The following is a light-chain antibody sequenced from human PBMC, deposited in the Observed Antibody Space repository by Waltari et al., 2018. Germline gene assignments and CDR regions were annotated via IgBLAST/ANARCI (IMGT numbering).Light chain of an antibody. CDR3: QLRTGWPMT. V-gene: IGKV3-11*01. Sequence: EVVLTQSPATLSLSPGERATLSCRTSQRVSNSLAWYRQKPGQAPSLLVYDASTRAAGIPDSVSGSGPGTDFTLTIISLEPEDYAVYYCQLRTGWPMTFGQGTRLEIK. J-gene: IGKJ5*01. CDR1: QRVSNS. CDR2: DAS.